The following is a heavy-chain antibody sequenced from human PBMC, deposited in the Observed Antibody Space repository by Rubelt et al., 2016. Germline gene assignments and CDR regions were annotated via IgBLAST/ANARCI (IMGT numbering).Heavy chain of an antibody. CDR1: GFTFSTFS. V-gene: IGHV3-7*03. CDR3: AGGRNCAL. CDR2: INQAGSEE. D-gene: IGHD2-21*01. Sequence: EVQLVESGGGLVQPGGSLRLSCAASGFTFSTFSMTWVRQAPGKGLEWVANINQAGSEEHYVGSVKGRFTISRDNTKNSLYLQMNNLSAEDTAVYDCAGGRNCALWGKRSLVIVSS. J-gene: IGHJ4*02.